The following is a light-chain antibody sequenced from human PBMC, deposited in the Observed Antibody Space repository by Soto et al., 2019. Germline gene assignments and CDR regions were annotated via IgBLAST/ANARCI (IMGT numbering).Light chain of an antibody. V-gene: IGLV3-21*04. CDR3: QVWDSSSDHYVV. J-gene: IGLJ2*01. CDR2: YDS. Sequence: SYELTQPASVSVAPGKTARITCGGNNIGSKSVHWYQQKPGQAPVLVIYYDSDRPSGIPERFSGSNSGNTATLTISRVEAGDEADYYCQVWDSSSDHYVVFGGGTKVTVL. CDR1: NIGSKS.